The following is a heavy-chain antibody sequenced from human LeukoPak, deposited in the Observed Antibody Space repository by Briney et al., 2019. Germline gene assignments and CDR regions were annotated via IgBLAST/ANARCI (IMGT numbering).Heavy chain of an antibody. D-gene: IGHD5-18*01. V-gene: IGHV4-34*01. CDR3: ARGSRYSYGFGY. CDR2: INHSGST. J-gene: IGHJ4*02. CDR1: GGSFSGYY. Sequence: SETLSLTCAVYGGSFSGYYWSWLRQPPAKGLDGIGEINHSGSTNYNPSLTSRVTIPVDTSKNQFSLTLSSVTAADTAVYYCARGSRYSYGFGYWGQGNLVTVSS.